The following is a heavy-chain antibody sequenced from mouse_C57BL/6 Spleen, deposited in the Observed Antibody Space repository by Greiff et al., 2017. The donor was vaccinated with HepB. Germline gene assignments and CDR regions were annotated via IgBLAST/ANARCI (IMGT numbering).Heavy chain of an antibody. CDR2: IDPENGDT. Sequence: EVKVEESGAELVRPGASVKLSCTASGFNIKDDYMHWVKQRPEPGLAWIGWIDPENGDTEYASKFQGKATITADTSSNTAYLQRSSLTSEDTAVYYCTTLLLRSDAMDYWGQGTSVTVAS. CDR3: TTLLLRSDAMDY. CDR1: GFNIKDDY. D-gene: IGHD2-4*01. J-gene: IGHJ4*01. V-gene: IGHV14-4*01.